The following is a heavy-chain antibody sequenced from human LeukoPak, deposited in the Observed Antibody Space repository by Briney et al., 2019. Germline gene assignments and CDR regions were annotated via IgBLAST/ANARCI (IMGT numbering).Heavy chain of an antibody. Sequence: PSETLSPTCAVYGGSFSGYYWSWIRQPPGKGLEWIGEINHSGSTNYNPSLKSRVTISVDTSKNQFSLKLSSVTAADTAVYYCARVRIGNGYFDYWGQGTLVTVSS. CDR3: ARVRIGNGYFDY. J-gene: IGHJ4*02. CDR2: INHSGST. D-gene: IGHD2-15*01. CDR1: GGSFSGYY. V-gene: IGHV4-34*01.